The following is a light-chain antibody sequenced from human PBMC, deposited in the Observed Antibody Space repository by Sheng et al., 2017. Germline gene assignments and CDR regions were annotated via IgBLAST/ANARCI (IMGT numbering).Light chain of an antibody. Sequence: DIQMTQSPSSVSASAGDIVTITCRASQDVSTWLVWYQQKPGKAPQLLIYTASTLHRGVPSRFSASGSGTDFTLTITSLQPEDFATYFCQQARSFPYTFGQGTKVEMK. CDR2: TAS. CDR3: QQARSFPYT. CDR1: QDVSTW. V-gene: IGKV1-12*01. J-gene: IGKJ2*01.